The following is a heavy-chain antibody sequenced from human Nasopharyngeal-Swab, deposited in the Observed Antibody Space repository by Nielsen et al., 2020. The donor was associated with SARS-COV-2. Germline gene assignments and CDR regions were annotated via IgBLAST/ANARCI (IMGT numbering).Heavy chain of an antibody. J-gene: IGHJ4*02. CDR2: ITWNSGNK. CDR1: GFTFENYA. D-gene: IGHD6-13*01. V-gene: IGHV3-9*01. CDR3: AKSLYTSTWSYYFDI. Sequence: SLKISCAASGFTFENYAMHWVRQPPGKGLEWVSGITWNSGNKGYVDSVKGRFTVSRDNAANSLFLQMDSLRPDDTAFYYCAKSLYTSTWSYYFDIWGQGTMVTVSS.